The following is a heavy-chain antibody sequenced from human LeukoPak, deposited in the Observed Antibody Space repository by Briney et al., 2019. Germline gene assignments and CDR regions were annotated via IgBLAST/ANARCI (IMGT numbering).Heavy chain of an antibody. CDR2: INHSGST. Sequence: SETLSLTCAVYGGSFSGYYWSWIRQPPGKGLEWIGEINHSGSTNYNPSLKSRVTISVDTSKSQFSLKLSSVTAADTAVYYCARARGLYSYFAYWGQGTLVTVSS. CDR1: GGSFSGYY. J-gene: IGHJ4*02. D-gene: IGHD2-2*02. CDR3: ARARGLYSYFAY. V-gene: IGHV4-34*01.